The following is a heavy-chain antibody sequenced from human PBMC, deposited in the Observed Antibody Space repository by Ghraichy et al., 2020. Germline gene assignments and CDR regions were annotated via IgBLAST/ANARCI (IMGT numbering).Heavy chain of an antibody. D-gene: IGHD2-15*01. J-gene: IGHJ4*01. V-gene: IGHV3-30*18. Sequence: GGSLRLSCAASGFTFSNYGMYWVRQPPGKGLEWVADILYDGSNKYYANSVKGRFTISRDNSKNTLYLQMNSLRAEDTAVYYCAKGPYSSGGSCNSAELDWGHGTLGTVSS. CDR1: GFTFSNYG. CDR2: ILYDGSNK. CDR3: AKGPYSSGGSCNSAELD.